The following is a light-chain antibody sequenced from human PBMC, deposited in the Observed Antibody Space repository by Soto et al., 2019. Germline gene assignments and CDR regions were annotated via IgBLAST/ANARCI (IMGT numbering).Light chain of an antibody. CDR3: QSYDSSLSRFV. Sequence: QSVLTQSPSVSGAPGQRVTISCTGNSSNIGAGYDVHWYKQLPGKAPKVVIYGIDNRPLGVPDRFSGSKSGTSASLVISGLQAEDEADYYCQSYDSSLSRFVFGSGTQLTVL. CDR1: SSNIGAGYD. CDR2: GID. V-gene: IGLV1-40*01. J-gene: IGLJ7*01.